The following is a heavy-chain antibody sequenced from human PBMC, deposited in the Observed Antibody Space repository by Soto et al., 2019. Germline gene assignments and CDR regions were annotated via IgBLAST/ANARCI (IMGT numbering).Heavy chain of an antibody. CDR2: ISYDGSNK. D-gene: IGHD6-13*01. J-gene: IGHJ6*02. V-gene: IGHV3-30-3*01. Sequence: GGPKRLSCAAVGLNFSSYGMRWVSQETGMGLEWVAVISYDGSNKYYADSVKGRFTISRDNSKNTLYLQMNSLRAEDTAVFYFSRERIATAGTFSGMDVWVQGTTVTVSS. CDR3: SRERIATAGTFSGMDV. CDR1: GLNFSSYG.